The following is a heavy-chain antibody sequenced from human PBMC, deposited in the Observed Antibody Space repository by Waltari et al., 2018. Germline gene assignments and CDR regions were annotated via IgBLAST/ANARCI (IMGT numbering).Heavy chain of an antibody. J-gene: IGHJ4*02. CDR3: ATNWNGVH. V-gene: IGHV3-23*01. D-gene: IGHD1-1*01. CDR1: GFTFNNCV. CDR2: TSGYGGDT. Sequence: EVQLLESGGGLVQPGGSLRLPCAAYGFTFNNCVMYWIRQAQGKGLEWVSSTSGYGGDTYYADSVKGRFTISRDNSKNTLYLQLNSLRAEDTAVYYCATNWNGVHWGQGTLVTV.